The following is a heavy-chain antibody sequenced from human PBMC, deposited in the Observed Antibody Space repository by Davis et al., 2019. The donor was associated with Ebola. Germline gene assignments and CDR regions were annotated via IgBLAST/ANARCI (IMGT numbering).Heavy chain of an antibody. CDR1: GYSFTSYW. V-gene: IGHV5-51*01. D-gene: IGHD3-22*01. CDR2: IYPGDSDT. Sequence: GESLKISCKGSGYSFTSYWIGWVRQMPGKGLEWMGIIYPGDSDTRYSPSFQGQATISADKSISTAYLQWSSLKASDTAMYYCARRARSYYDSSGLFEDYYMDVWGKGTTVTVSS. J-gene: IGHJ6*03. CDR3: ARRARSYYDSSGLFEDYYMDV.